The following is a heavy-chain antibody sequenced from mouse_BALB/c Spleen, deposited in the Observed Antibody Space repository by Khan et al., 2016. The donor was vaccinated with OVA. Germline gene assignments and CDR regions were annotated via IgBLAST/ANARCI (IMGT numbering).Heavy chain of an antibody. CDR3: ARQNYYGYAMDY. J-gene: IGHJ4*01. Sequence: EVKPLEPGPGLVKPSQSLSLTCTVTGYSITSDYAWNWIRQFQGNKLEWMGYISYSGSTSYNPSLKSRISNTRDTSKNQFFLQLTSVTTEDTATYYCARQNYYGYAMDYWGQGTSVTVSS. D-gene: IGHD1-1*01. CDR2: ISYSGST. CDR1: GYSITSDYA. V-gene: IGHV3-2*02.